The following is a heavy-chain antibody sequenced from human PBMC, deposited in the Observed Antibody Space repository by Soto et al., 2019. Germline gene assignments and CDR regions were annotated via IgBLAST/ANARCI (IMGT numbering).Heavy chain of an antibody. CDR1: GFTFSSYW. J-gene: IGHJ5*02. V-gene: IGHV3-7*01. D-gene: IGHD1-7*01. CDR2: IKQDGSEK. CDR3: ARGLEELLNWVDP. Sequence: GGSLRLSCAASGFTFSSYWMSWVRQAPGKGLEWVANIKQDGSEKYYVDSVKGRFTISRDNAKNSLYLQMNSLRAEDTAVYYCARGLEELLNWVDPWGQGTLVTFSS.